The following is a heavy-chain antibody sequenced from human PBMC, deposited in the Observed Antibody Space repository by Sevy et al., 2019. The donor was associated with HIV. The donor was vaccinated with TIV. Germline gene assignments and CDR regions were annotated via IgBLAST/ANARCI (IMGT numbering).Heavy chain of an antibody. Sequence: SETLSLTCTVSDGSITSLYWNWIRQPPGKGLEWIANIYYNGHINYNPSLKSRVTLSLDTSKNKFSLGLSSVTAADTAMYYCAGENAWGRGYSWGQGTLVTVSS. J-gene: IGHJ4*02. CDR3: AGENAWGRGYS. CDR1: DGSITSLY. V-gene: IGHV4-59*08. CDR2: IYYNGHI. D-gene: IGHD1-26*01.